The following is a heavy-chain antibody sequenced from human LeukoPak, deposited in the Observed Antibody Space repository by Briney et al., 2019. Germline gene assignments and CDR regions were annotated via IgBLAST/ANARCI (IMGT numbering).Heavy chain of an antibody. J-gene: IGHJ6*02. CDR1: GGSISSGGYY. D-gene: IGHD5-18*01. CDR2: IYYSGSI. Sequence: SETLSLTCTVSGGSISSGGYYWSWIRQHPGKGLEWIGYIYYSGSIYYNPSLKSRVTISVDTSKNQFSLKLSSVTAADTAVYYCAREIQLWPRYGMDVWGQGTTVTVSS. CDR3: AREIQLWPRYGMDV. V-gene: IGHV4-31*03.